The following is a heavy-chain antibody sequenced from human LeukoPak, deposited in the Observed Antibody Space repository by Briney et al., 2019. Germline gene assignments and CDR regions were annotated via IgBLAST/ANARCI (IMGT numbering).Heavy chain of an antibody. CDR2: ISSSGSTK. CDR1: GFTFSDYY. CDR3: ARWSPYGDYGNFDY. D-gene: IGHD4-17*01. Sequence: GGSLRLSCAASGFTFSDYYMSWIRQAPGKGLEWVSYISSSGSTKKYADSVKGRFTISRDNAKNSLYLQMNSLRADDTAVYYCARWSPYGDYGNFDYWGQGTLVTVSS. V-gene: IGHV3-11*01. J-gene: IGHJ4*02.